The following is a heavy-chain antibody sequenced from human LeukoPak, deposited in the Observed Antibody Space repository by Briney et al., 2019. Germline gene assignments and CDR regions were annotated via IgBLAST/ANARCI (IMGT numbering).Heavy chain of an antibody. CDR1: GFTFSSYG. Sequence: PGGSLRLSCAASGFTFSSYGMHWVRQAPGKGLEWVAFIRYDGSNKYYADSVKGRFTISRDNAKNTLYLQMNSLRAEDTAVYYCARARGKSGWSSFDYWGQGTLVTVSS. J-gene: IGHJ4*02. CDR2: IRYDGSNK. D-gene: IGHD6-19*01. V-gene: IGHV3-30*02. CDR3: ARARGKSGWSSFDY.